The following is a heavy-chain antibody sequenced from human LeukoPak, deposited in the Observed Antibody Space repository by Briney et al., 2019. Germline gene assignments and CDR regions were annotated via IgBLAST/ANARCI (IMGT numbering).Heavy chain of an antibody. CDR3: AKDSLRTVPKASFDS. Sequence: QPGGSLRLSCAASGFTVSSNYMSWVRQAPGKGLEWVSVIYSGGNTYYADSVKGRFTISRDNSKNTLFLQMNSLRAEDRAVYYCAKDSLRTVPKASFDSWGQGTLVTVSS. V-gene: IGHV3-53*01. CDR1: GFTVSSNY. D-gene: IGHD2-2*01. CDR2: IYSGGNT. J-gene: IGHJ4*02.